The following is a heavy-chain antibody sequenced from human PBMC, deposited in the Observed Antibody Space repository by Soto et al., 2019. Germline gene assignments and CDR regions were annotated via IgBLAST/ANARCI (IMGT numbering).Heavy chain of an antibody. CDR3: ARDSQPRSLDPPLLLD. V-gene: IGHV3-21*01. D-gene: IGHD1-1*01. CDR1: GFTFSSYS. J-gene: IGHJ4*03. Sequence: GGSLRLSCAASGFTFSSYSMNWVRQAPGKGLEWVSSISSSSSYIYYADSVKGRFTISRDNAKNSLYLQMNSLRAEDTAVYYCARDSQPRSLDPPLLLDWGQGTMVTVSS. CDR2: ISSSSSYI.